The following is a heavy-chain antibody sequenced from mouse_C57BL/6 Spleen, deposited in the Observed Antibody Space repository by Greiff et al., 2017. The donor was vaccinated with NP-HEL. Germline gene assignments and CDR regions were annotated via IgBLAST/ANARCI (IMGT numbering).Heavy chain of an antibody. D-gene: IGHD5-5*01. CDR1: GFTFSSYA. V-gene: IGHV5-4*01. Sequence: EVQLVESGGGLVKPGGSLKLSCAASGFTFSSYAMSWVRQTPEKRLEWVATISDGGSYTYYPDNVKGRFTISRDNAKNNLYLQMSHLKSEDTAMYYCARDPTTYYFDYWGQGTTLTVSS. CDR3: ARDPTTYYFDY. CDR2: ISDGGSYT. J-gene: IGHJ2*01.